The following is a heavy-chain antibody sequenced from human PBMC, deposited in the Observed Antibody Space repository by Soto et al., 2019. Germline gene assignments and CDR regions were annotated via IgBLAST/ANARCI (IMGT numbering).Heavy chain of an antibody. CDR3: APHTLDTGMPSGY. V-gene: IGHV1-18*01. D-gene: IGHD5-18*01. CDR1: GYTFTNYG. CDR2: IGGYKGKT. Sequence: QVQLVQSGAEVREPGASVKVSCKASGYTFTNYGVSWVRQAPGQGLEWMGWIGGYKGKTNYAQKLQARVTLTTDTSTSTAYMELRSLRSDDTAVYYCAPHTLDTGMPSGYWGQGTLVTVSS. J-gene: IGHJ4*02.